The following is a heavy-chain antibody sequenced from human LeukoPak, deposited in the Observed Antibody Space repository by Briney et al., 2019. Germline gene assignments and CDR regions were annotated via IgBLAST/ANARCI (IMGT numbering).Heavy chain of an antibody. CDR2: INHSGST. CDR3: ARDLDY. Sequence: SVTLSLTCAVYGGSFSGYYWSWIRQPPGKGLEWIGEINHSGSTNYNPSLKSRVTISVDTSKNQFSLKLSSVTAADTAVYYCARDLDYWGQGTLVTVSS. J-gene: IGHJ4*02. CDR1: GGSFSGYY. V-gene: IGHV4-34*01.